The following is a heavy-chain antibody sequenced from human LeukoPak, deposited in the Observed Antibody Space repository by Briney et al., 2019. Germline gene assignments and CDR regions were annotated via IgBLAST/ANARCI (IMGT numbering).Heavy chain of an antibody. CDR3: ARGRDGYNSDFDY. J-gene: IGHJ4*02. V-gene: IGHV4-59*01. Sequence: PSETLSLTCTVSGGSISSYYWSWIRQPPGKGLEWIGYIYYSGSTNYNPSLKSRVTISVDTSKNQFSLKLSSVTAADTVVYYCARGRDGYNSDFDYWGQGTLVTVSS. CDR2: IYYSGST. D-gene: IGHD5-24*01. CDR1: GGSISSYY.